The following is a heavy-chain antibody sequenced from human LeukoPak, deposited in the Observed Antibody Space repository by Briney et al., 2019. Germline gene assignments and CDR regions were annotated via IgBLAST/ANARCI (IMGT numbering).Heavy chain of an antibody. CDR2: IYHSGST. CDR3: ARKVRYLATIRYYYYMDV. Sequence: SETLSLTCTVSGGSISSSSYYWGWIRQPPGKGLEWIGSIYHSGSTYYNPSLKSRVTISADTSKNQFSLKLSSVTAADTAVYYCARKVRYLATIRYYYYMDVWGKGTTVTVSS. J-gene: IGHJ6*03. V-gene: IGHV4-39*07. CDR1: GGSISSSSYY. D-gene: IGHD5-12*01.